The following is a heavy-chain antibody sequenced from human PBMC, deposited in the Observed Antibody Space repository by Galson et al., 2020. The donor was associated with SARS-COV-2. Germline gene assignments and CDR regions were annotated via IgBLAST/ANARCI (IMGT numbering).Heavy chain of an antibody. Sequence: SDTLSLTCTVSGGSINGYYWNWIRQPPGKGLEWIGYMYYSGSTNYNPSLKSRVTMSLDTSKKQLSLKLNSVTAADTAVYYCARRPWGGLDVWGLGTTVIVSS. J-gene: IGHJ6*02. CDR3: ARRPWGGLDV. D-gene: IGHD1-26*01. V-gene: IGHV4-59*07. CDR1: GGSINGYY. CDR2: MYYSGST.